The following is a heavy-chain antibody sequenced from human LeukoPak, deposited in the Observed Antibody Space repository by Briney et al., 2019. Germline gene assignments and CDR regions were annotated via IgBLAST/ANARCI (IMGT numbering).Heavy chain of an antibody. CDR1: GSTLSNYW. D-gene: IGHD5-24*01. CDR2: IKPDGREK. CDR3: ATMASNVFEY. Sequence: GGSLRLSCEASGSTLSNYWITWVRQAPGKGLEWVANIKPDGREKYYMPSVKGRFTISRDSAKNSFYLQMNSLRAEDTAVYYCATMASNVFEYWGQGTLVTVSS. V-gene: IGHV3-7*03. J-gene: IGHJ4*02.